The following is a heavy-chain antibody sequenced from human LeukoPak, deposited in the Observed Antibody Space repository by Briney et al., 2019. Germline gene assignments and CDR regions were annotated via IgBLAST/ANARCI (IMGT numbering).Heavy chain of an antibody. CDR3: ARWSGGNYYFDY. CDR1: GASVSSSY. Sequence: PSETLSLTCTVSGASVSSSYWCWIRQPPGKGLEWIGYSYYSGSTNYNPSLKSRVAISVDMSKNQFSLKLISVTAADTAVYYCARWSGGNYYFDYWGQGTLVTVSS. V-gene: IGHV4-59*02. D-gene: IGHD4-23*01. J-gene: IGHJ4*02. CDR2: SYYSGST.